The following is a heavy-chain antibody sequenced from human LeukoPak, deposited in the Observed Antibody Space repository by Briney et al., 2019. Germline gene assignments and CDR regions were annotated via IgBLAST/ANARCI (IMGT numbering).Heavy chain of an antibody. CDR1: GFTFSSYW. D-gene: IGHD2-15*01. Sequence: GGSLRLSCAASGFTFSSYWVSWVRQAPGKGLEWVANIKQDGSEKYYVDSVKGRFTISRDNAKNSLYLQMNSLRAEDTAVYYCAREVVVVVAAILYYYYGMDVWGQGTTVTVSS. V-gene: IGHV3-7*03. CDR3: AREVVVVVAAILYYYYGMDV. CDR2: IKQDGSEK. J-gene: IGHJ6*02.